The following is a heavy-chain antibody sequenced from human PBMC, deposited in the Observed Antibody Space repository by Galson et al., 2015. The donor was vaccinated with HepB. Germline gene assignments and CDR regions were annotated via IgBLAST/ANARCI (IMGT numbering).Heavy chain of an antibody. CDR2: ISSSSSYT. CDR1: GFTFSDYY. J-gene: IGHJ4*02. V-gene: IGHV3-11*06. Sequence: SLRLSCAASGFTFSDYYMSWIRQAPGKGLEWVSYISSSSSYTNYADSVKGRFTISRDNAKNSLYLQMNSLRAEDTAVYYCARVSPSSGTEGDYFDYWGQGTLVTVSS. D-gene: IGHD6-19*01. CDR3: ARVSPSSGTEGDYFDY.